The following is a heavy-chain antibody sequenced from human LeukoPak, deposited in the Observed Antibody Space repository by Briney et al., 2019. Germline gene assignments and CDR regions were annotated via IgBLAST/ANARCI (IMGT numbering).Heavy chain of an antibody. CDR3: ARAMGATRGAAFDI. D-gene: IGHD1-26*01. J-gene: IGHJ3*02. CDR1: GGSISSGGYY. V-gene: IGHV4-30-2*01. Sequence: PSETLSLTCTVSGGSISSGGYYWSWIRQPPGKGLEWIGYIYHSGSTYYNPSLKSRVTISVDTSKNQFSLKLSSVTAADTAVYYCARAMGATRGAAFDIWGQGTMVTVSS. CDR2: IYHSGST.